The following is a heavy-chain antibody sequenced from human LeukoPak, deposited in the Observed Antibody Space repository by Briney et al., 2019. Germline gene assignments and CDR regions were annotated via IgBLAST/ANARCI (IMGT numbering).Heavy chain of an antibody. V-gene: IGHV1-24*01. CDR1: GYTLTELS. CDR2: FDPEDGET. Sequence: GASVKVSCKVSGYTLTELSMHWVRQAPGKGLEWMGGFDPEDGETIYAQKFQGRVTMTGDTSTDTAYMELSSLRSEDTAVYYCATIDYGAGGNWFDPWGQGTLVTVSS. CDR3: ATIDYGAGGNWFDP. D-gene: IGHD4-17*01. J-gene: IGHJ5*02.